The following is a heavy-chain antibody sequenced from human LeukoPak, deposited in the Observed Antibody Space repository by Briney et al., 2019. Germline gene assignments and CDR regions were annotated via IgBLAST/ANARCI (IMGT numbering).Heavy chain of an antibody. CDR1: GFTFSSYA. Sequence: GGSLRLSCAASGFTFSSYAMSWVRQAPGKGLEWVSAISGSGGSTYYADSVKGRFTISRDNSKNTLYLQMNSLRAEDTAVYYCAGRAYYYDSSGYFYWGQGTLVTVSS. V-gene: IGHV3-23*01. CDR3: AGRAYYYDSSGYFY. CDR2: ISGSGGST. D-gene: IGHD3-22*01. J-gene: IGHJ4*02.